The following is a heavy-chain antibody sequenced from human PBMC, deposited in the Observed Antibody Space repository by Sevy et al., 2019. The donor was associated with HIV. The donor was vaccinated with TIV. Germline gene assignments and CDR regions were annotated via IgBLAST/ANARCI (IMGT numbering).Heavy chain of an antibody. CDR1: GFSFSLYA. CDR3: AKEGTWYGRDYFDY. V-gene: IGHV3-23*01. Sequence: GGSLRLSCVASGFSFSLYAMSWVRQAPGKGLEWVSAISGGGGSTYYADSVNGRFTISRDTSKNTLSLQMTSLRAEDTAVYYCAKEGTWYGRDYFDYWGQGTLVTVSS. D-gene: IGHD6-13*01. J-gene: IGHJ4*02. CDR2: ISGGGGST.